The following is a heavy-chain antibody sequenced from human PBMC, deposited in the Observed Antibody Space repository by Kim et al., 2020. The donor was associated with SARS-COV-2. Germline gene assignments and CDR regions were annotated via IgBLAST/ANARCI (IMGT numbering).Heavy chain of an antibody. CDR3: VRYSTGWY. D-gene: IGHD5-18*01. J-gene: IGHJ4*02. CDR2: FHYGGST. Sequence: SETLSLTCAVSGDSISSIRYYWGWIRQPPGKGLEWIGRFHYGGSTLYNPSLKSRVTISVDTSKNQFSLKVGSVSASDTAVYYCVRYSTGWYWGQGTLVTVPS. CDR1: GDSISSIRYY. V-gene: IGHV4-39*01.